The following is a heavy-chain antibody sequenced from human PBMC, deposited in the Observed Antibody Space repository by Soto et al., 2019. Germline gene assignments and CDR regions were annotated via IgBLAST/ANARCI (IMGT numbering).Heavy chain of an antibody. CDR2: ISADNGKT. CDR3: ASCPSGPNAFDI. J-gene: IGHJ3*02. CDR1: GYTFINYG. V-gene: IGHV1-18*01. D-gene: IGHD2-15*01. Sequence: ASVKVSCKASGYTFINYGISWVRQAPGQGLEWMGWISADNGKTDYAQKLQGRVTMTTDTSTSTAYMELSSLRSEDTAVYYCASCPSGPNAFDIWGQGTMVTVSS.